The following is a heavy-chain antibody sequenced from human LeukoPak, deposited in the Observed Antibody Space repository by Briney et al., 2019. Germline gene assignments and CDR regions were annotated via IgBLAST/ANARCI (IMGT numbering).Heavy chain of an antibody. CDR3: ARAMSGRFGY. CDR2: IYYSGST. V-gene: IGHV4-59*12. D-gene: IGHD5/OR15-5a*01. J-gene: IGHJ4*02. Sequence: SETLSLTCTVSGGSISSYHWGWIRQPPGKGLEWTGYIYYSGSTNYNPSLKSRVTISVDTSKNQFSLKLSSVTAADTAIYYCARAMSGRFGYWGQGTLVTVSS. CDR1: GGSISSYH.